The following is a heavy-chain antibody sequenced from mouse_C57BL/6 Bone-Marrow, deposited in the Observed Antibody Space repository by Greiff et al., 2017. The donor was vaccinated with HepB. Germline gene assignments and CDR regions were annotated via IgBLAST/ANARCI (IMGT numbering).Heavy chain of an antibody. CDR3: AREEIYSPCAY. Sequence: QVQLQQPGAELVMPGASVKLSCKASGYTFTSYWMHWVKQRPGQGLEWIGEIDPSDSYTNYNQKFKGKSTLTVDKSSSTAYMQLSSLTSEDSAVYYCAREEIYSPCAYWGQGTLVTVSA. J-gene: IGHJ3*01. CDR2: IDPSDSYT. CDR1: GYTFTSYW. D-gene: IGHD2-1*01. V-gene: IGHV1-69*01.